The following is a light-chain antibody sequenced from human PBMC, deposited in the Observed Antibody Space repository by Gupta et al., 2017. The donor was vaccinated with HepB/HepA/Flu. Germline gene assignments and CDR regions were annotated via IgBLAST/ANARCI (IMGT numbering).Light chain of an antibody. J-gene: IGKJ3*01. Sequence: DIQMPQSPSSLSASRGDRVTITCLASQSISTYLNWYQQKQGKDPKLLIYAASSLQSGVPSRFSGGGYGTDVTLTISSLQPEDVAAYYCQQSFTTRFTFGPGTKVDI. CDR2: AAS. V-gene: IGKV1-39*01. CDR3: QQSFTTRFT. CDR1: QSISTY.